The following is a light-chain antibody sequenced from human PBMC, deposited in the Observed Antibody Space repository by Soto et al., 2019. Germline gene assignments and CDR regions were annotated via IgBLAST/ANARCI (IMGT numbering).Light chain of an antibody. V-gene: IGKV3-15*01. Sequence: EIVLTQSPATLSVSPGERATLSCRASQSVSSNLAWYQQKPGQAPRLLIYGASSRAPGIPARFSGSGSGTEITPSISSLQSEDFALYYCQHYNNLPLTFGGGAKVEIK. CDR1: QSVSSN. J-gene: IGKJ4*01. CDR3: QHYNNLPLT. CDR2: GAS.